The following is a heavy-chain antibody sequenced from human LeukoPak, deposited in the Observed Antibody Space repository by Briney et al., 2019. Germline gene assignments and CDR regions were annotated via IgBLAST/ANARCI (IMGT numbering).Heavy chain of an antibody. CDR1: GFTFSRYW. CDR2: INQDGGDK. Sequence: GGSLRLSCAASGFTFSRYWMSWVRQAPGKGLEWVANINQDGGDKYHADSVKGRFTISRDNAKNSLYLQMNSLRAEDTAVYYCARDHDGKDYWGQGTLVIVSS. J-gene: IGHJ4*02. V-gene: IGHV3-7*01. CDR3: ARDHDGKDY.